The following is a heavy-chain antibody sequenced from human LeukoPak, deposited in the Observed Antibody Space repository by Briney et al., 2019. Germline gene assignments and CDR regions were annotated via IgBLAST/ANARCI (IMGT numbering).Heavy chain of an antibody. D-gene: IGHD3-16*01. CDR1: GSIFTDHW. CDR3: ARAVDVADY. CDR2: IKEDESAK. J-gene: IGHJ4*02. Sequence: PGGSLRLSCVASGSIFTDHWMSWVRQAPGKGLDWVANIKEDESAKFYADSVRGRFTISRDNAKTVYLEMNNLRVEDTAVYYCARAVDVADYWGRGTLVTVSS. V-gene: IGHV3-7*01.